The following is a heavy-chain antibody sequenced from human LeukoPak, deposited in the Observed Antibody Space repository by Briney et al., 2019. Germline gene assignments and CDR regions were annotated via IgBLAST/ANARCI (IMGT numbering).Heavy chain of an antibody. J-gene: IGHJ5*02. Sequence: SETLSLTCTVSGGSTTTYYWTWIRQSAGKGLEWIGQIHNSGSTNYSPSLKSRVTLSLDTSKNQFSLHLRSVTAADTAMYYCVREADWFDPWGQGTLVTVSS. CDR1: GGSTTTYY. V-gene: IGHV4-4*07. CDR2: IHNSGST. D-gene: IGHD2-15*01. CDR3: VREADWFDP.